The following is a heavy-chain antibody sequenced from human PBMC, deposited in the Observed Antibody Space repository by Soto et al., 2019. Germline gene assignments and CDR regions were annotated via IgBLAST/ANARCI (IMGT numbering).Heavy chain of an antibody. CDR1: GFTFSDYA. D-gene: IGHD5-12*01. J-gene: IGHJ4*02. Sequence: EVQLLESGGHLVHPGGSLRLSYAASGFTFSDYAMIWIRQVPGKGLQWVSGLYGSGRGIHYAESVKGRFTISRDNSAYAVYLQMNNLRVEDSAIYYCAKDAVSRDGVWLAHVWGQGTVVTVSS. V-gene: IGHV3-23*01. CDR3: AKDAVSRDGVWLAHV. CDR2: LYGSGRGI.